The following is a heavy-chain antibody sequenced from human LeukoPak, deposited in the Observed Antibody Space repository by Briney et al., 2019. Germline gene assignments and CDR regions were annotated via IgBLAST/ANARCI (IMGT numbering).Heavy chain of an antibody. CDR3: ARAAGIYYFDY. V-gene: IGHV3-21*01. Sequence: SGGSLRLSCAASGFTFSSYSMNWVRQAPGKGLEWVSSISSSSSYIYYADSVKGRFTISRDNAKNSLYLQMNSLRAEDTAVYYCARAAGIYYFDYWGQGTLVTVSS. CDR1: GFTFSSYS. CDR2: ISSSSSYI. D-gene: IGHD2-15*01. J-gene: IGHJ4*02.